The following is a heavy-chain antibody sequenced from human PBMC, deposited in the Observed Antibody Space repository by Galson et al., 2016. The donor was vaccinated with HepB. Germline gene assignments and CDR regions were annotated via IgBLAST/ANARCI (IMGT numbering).Heavy chain of an antibody. V-gene: IGHV5-51*01. Sequence: QSGAEVKKPGESLRISCKGSGYSFNTYWIGWVRQMPGKGLEWMGIIYPRDSDTGYSPSFQGQVIISADKSISTAYLQWSSLRASDTAMYYCASGEWELRHVAFDIGGQGTSVTVSS. D-gene: IGHD1-26*01. CDR2: IYPRDSDT. CDR3: ASGEWELRHVAFDI. CDR1: GYSFNTYW. J-gene: IGHJ3*02.